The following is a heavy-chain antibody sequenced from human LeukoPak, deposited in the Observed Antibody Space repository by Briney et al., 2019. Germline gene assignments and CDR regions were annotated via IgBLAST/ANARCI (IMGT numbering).Heavy chain of an antibody. V-gene: IGHV3-53*01. Sequence: GGSLRLSCAASGFTVSSNFMRWVRQAPGKGMEWVSVIYSIGTTYYADSVRGRFTISRDNSKDTLYLQMNNLRAEDTAVYYCARDRDYGGFDYWGQGTLVTVSS. D-gene: IGHD4/OR15-4a*01. J-gene: IGHJ4*02. CDR2: IYSIGTT. CDR1: GFTVSSNF. CDR3: ARDRDYGGFDY.